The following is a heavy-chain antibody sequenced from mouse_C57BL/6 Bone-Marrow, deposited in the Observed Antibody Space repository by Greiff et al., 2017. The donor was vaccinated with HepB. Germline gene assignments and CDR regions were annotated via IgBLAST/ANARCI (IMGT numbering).Heavy chain of an antibody. D-gene: IGHD1-1*01. CDR1: DSEVFPIAY. Sequence: RSPGSSVKLSCKDFDSEVFPIAYMSWVRQKPGHGFEWIGGILPSIGRTIYGEKFEDKATLDADTLSNTAYLELNSLTSEDSAIYYCARLHYYGSSYDYAMDYWGQGTSVTVSS. V-gene: IGHV15-2*01. CDR3: ARLHYYGSSYDYAMDY. J-gene: IGHJ4*01. CDR2: ILPSIGRT.